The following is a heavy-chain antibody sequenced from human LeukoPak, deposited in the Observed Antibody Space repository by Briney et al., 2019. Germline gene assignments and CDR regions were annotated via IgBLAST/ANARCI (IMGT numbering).Heavy chain of an antibody. J-gene: IGHJ3*02. CDR1: GGSFSGYY. V-gene: IGHV4-34*01. Sequence: SETLSLTCAVYGGSFSGYYWSWIRQPPGKGLEWIGEINHSGSTNYNPSLKSRVTISVDTSKNQFSLKLSSVTAADTAVYYCARGIIINKRNLIFVVTIQYAFDIWGQGTTGSVSS. D-gene: IGHD2-21*01. CDR2: INHSGST. CDR3: ARGIIINKRNLIFVVTIQYAFDI.